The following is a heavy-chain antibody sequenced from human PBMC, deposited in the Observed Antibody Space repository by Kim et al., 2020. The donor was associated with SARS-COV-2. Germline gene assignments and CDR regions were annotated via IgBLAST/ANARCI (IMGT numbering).Heavy chain of an antibody. D-gene: IGHD5-12*01. CDR2: IIPIFGTA. J-gene: IGHJ3*02. CDR3: ARGSRRDGYNYSAFDI. CDR1: GGTFSSYA. Sequence: SVKVSCKASGGTFSSYAISWVRQAPGQGLEWMGGIIPIFGTANYAQKFQGRVTITADESTSTAYMELSSLRSEDTAVYYCARGSRRDGYNYSAFDIWGQGTMVTVSS. V-gene: IGHV1-69*13.